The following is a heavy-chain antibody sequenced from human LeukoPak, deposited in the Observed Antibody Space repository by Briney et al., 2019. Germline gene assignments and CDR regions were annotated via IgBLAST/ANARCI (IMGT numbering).Heavy chain of an antibody. V-gene: IGHV1-18*01. J-gene: IGHJ4*02. D-gene: IGHD5/OR15-5a*01. CDR2: ISAYNGNT. Sequence: ASVKVSCKASGYTFTSYGISWVRPAPGQGLEWMGWISAYNGNTNYAQKLQGRVTMTTDTSTSTAYMELRSLRADDTAVNYCARDLLKSVYGPYDYWGQGTLVTVAS. CDR1: GYTFTSYG. CDR3: ARDLLKSVYGPYDY.